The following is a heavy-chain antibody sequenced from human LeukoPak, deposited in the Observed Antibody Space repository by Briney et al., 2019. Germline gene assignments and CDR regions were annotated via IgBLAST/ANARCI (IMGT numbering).Heavy chain of an antibody. V-gene: IGHV3-30-3*01. J-gene: IGHJ3*02. CDR3: ARDGAHDAFDI. CDR1: GFTFDDYA. D-gene: IGHD3-16*01. CDR2: ISYDGSNK. Sequence: PGRSLRLSCAASGFTFDDYAMHWVRQAPGKGLEWVAVISYDGSNKYYADSVKGRFTISRDNSKNTLYLQMNSLRAEDTAVYYCARDGAHDAFDIWGQGTMVTVSS.